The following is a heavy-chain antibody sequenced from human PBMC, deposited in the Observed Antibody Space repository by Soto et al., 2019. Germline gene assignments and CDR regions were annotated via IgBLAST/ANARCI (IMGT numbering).Heavy chain of an antibody. CDR1: GFTFSSYA. J-gene: IGHJ4*02. Sequence: EVQLLESGGGLVQPGGSLRLSCAASGFTFSSYAMSWVRQAPGKGLEWVSAISGSGGSTYYADSVKGRFTISRDNSKNTLYLRMNSLRAEDTAVYYCAKDRCSGGSCYSFAPELDYWGQGTLVTVSS. CDR2: ISGSGGST. D-gene: IGHD2-15*01. CDR3: AKDRCSGGSCYSFAPELDY. V-gene: IGHV3-23*01.